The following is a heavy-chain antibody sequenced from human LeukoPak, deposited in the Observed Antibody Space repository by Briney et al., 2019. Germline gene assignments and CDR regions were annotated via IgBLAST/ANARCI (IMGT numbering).Heavy chain of an antibody. D-gene: IGHD2-8*01. J-gene: IGHJ4*02. Sequence: PGGSLRLSCVASGFTFSSYGMPWVRQAPGKGLEWVAFIGFDGSKIYYADSVKGRFTISRDNSKNTVNLQMNSLRVEDTAVYYCAKDSDTYGHRHFDHWGQGTLVTVSS. CDR2: IGFDGSKI. CDR3: AKDSDTYGHRHFDH. CDR1: GFTFSSYG. V-gene: IGHV3-30*02.